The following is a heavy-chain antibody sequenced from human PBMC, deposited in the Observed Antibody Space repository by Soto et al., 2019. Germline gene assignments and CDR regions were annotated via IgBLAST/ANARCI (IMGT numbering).Heavy chain of an antibody. CDR3: ASQAVATYNWLDP. J-gene: IGHJ5*02. D-gene: IGHD5-12*01. V-gene: IGHV4-59*08. CDR1: GGSISSYY. CDR2: IYYSGST. Sequence: SETLSLTCTVSGGSISSYYWSWIRQPPGKGLEWIGYIYYSGSTNYNPSLKSRVTISVDTSKNQFSLKLSSVTAADTAVYYCASQAVATYNWLDPWGQGTLVTVSS.